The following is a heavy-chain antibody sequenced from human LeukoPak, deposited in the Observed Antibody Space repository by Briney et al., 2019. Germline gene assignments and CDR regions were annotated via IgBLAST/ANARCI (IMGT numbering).Heavy chain of an antibody. D-gene: IGHD3-9*01. CDR3: AKWGDFDVLTGYYVPDF. CDR2: ITGSDGNT. V-gene: IGHV3-23*01. Sequence: PGGSLRLSCAACGFTFSNYAMSWVRQAPGKGLEWVSAITGSDGNTYYADPVKGRFTISRDNSKNTLYLQMNSLRAEDTAVYYCAKWGDFDVLTGYYVPDFWGQGTLVTVSS. J-gene: IGHJ4*02. CDR1: GFTFSNYA.